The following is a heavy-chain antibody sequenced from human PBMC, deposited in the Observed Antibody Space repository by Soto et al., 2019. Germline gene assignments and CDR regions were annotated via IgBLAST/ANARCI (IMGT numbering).Heavy chain of an antibody. CDR2: IDPSDSYV. Sequence: SLKISCQASGYSFTAYWITWVRQMPGKGLEWMATIDPSDSYVDYSPSFRGHVTFSVDRSITTVYLQWNSLKASDSAMYFCTRRASSSFYPFDFWGQGALVTVSS. V-gene: IGHV5-10-1*01. D-gene: IGHD2-2*01. CDR1: GYSFTAYW. J-gene: IGHJ4*02. CDR3: TRRASSSFYPFDF.